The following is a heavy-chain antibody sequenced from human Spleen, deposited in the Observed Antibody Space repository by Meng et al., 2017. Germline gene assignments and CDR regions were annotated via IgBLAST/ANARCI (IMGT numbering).Heavy chain of an antibody. CDR3: ARDADYYYDSSGYYNYYYGMDV. D-gene: IGHD3-22*01. Sequence: SVKVSCKASGGTFSRNAISWVRQAPGKGLEWIGGIIPNLGTASYAQKFQGRVTITADESTVYMELSSLRSEDTAVYLCARDADYYYDSSGYYNYYYGMDVWGQGTTVTVSS. CDR1: GGTFSRNA. V-gene: IGHV1-69*13. CDR2: IIPNLGTA. J-gene: IGHJ6*02.